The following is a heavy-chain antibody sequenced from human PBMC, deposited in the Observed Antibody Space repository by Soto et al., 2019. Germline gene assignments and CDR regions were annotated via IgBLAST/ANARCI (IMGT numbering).Heavy chain of an antibody. CDR1: GFTFSNAW. Sequence: PGGSLRLSCAASGFTFSNAWMSWVRQAPGKGLEWVGRIKSKTDGGTTDYAAPVKGRFTISRDDSKNTLYLQMNSLKTEDTAVYYCTTDLGASSRWYRNYYYYGMDVWGQGTTVTVSS. CDR2: IKSKTDGGTT. V-gene: IGHV3-15*01. D-gene: IGHD6-13*01. J-gene: IGHJ6*02. CDR3: TTDLGASSRWYRNYYYYGMDV.